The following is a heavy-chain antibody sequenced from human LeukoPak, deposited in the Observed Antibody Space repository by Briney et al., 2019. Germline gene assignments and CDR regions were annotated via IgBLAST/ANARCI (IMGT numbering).Heavy chain of an antibody. D-gene: IGHD6-6*01. Sequence: SGGSLRLSCAASGFTVSSNYMSWVRQAPGKGLEWVSVIYSGGSTYYADSVKGRFTISRDNSKNTLYLQMNSLRAEDTAVYYCAKGLYSSSPGLDYWGQGTLVTVSS. CDR2: IYSGGST. CDR3: AKGLYSSSPGLDY. J-gene: IGHJ4*02. V-gene: IGHV3-66*01. CDR1: GFTVSSNY.